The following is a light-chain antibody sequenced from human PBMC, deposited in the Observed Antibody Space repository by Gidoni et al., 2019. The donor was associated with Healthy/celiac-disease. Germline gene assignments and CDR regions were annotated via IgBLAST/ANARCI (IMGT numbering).Light chain of an antibody. Sequence: EIVMTQSPATLSVSTGERATLSCRASQSVSSNLAWYQQKPCQAPRLLIYGASTRATGIPARFSGSGSGTEFTLTISSLQSEDFAVYYCQQYNNWPLTFGQGTKVEIK. J-gene: IGKJ1*01. CDR3: QQYNNWPLT. CDR1: QSVSSN. CDR2: GAS. V-gene: IGKV3-15*01.